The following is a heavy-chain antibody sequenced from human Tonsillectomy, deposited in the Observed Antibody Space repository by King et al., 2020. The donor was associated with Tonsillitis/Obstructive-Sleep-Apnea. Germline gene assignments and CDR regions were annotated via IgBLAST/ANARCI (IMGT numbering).Heavy chain of an antibody. V-gene: IGHV1-18*01. Sequence: QLVQSGAEVKKPGASVKVSCKASGYTFSNYGISWVRQAPGQGLEWMGWISAHNGKTNSAQKLQGRVILTTDTSTNTAYMDLRRLTFADTAVYYCVSFSSSSYVVDCWGQGTLVTVSS. CDR1: GYTFSNYG. J-gene: IGHJ4*02. CDR2: ISAHNGKT. CDR3: VSFSSSSYVVDC. D-gene: IGHD6-13*01.